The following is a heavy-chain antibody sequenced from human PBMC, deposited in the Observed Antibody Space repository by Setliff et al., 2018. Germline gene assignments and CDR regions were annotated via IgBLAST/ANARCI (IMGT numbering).Heavy chain of an antibody. CDR1: GGSFSNNY. CDR3: ASEGGPEADAFDI. D-gene: IGHD2-15*01. CDR2: SNHGGST. J-gene: IGHJ3*02. Sequence: PSETLSLTCSVYGGSFSNNYWSWIRQTPGKGLEWIGESNHGGSTSYHPSLKSRVTISVDTSKNQFSLKLSSVTAADTAVYYCASEGGPEADAFDIWGQGTMVTVSS. V-gene: IGHV4-34*01.